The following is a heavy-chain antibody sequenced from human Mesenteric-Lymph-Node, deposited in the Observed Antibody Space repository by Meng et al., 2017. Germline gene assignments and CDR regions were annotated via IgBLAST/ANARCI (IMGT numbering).Heavy chain of an antibody. CDR2: IYHGVNI. J-gene: IGHJ5*02. V-gene: IGHV4-30-2*01. Sequence: QAQLQGPGPGSGKPSGTLSLTCAVSGDSITSGDYPWTWIRQPPGKGLEWIGYIYHGVNIYYTPSLRSRVTISVDKSRNQFSLKLTSVSAADTAVYYCVRDTRRGGGWFDPWGQGTLVTVSS. D-gene: IGHD3-10*01. CDR3: VRDTRRGGGWFDP. CDR1: GDSITSGDYP.